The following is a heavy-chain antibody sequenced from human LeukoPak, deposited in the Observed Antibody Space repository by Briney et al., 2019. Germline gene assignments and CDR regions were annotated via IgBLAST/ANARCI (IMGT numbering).Heavy chain of an antibody. D-gene: IGHD3-3*01. Sequence: SPTLSLTCTVSGGSISSGDYYWSWIRQPPGKGLGWICYIYYSGSTYYNPSLKSRVTISVDTSKNQFSLKLSSVTAADTAVYYCAWFTIFGVVMPHFDYWGQGTLVTVSS. CDR2: IYYSGST. J-gene: IGHJ4*02. CDR3: AWFTIFGVVMPHFDY. CDR1: GGSISSGDYY. V-gene: IGHV4-30-4*01.